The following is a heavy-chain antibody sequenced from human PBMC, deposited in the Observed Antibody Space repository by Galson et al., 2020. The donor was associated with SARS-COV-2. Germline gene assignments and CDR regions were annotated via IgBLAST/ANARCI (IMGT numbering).Heavy chain of an antibody. CDR2: ISWDGGGT. V-gene: IGHV3-43D*03. J-gene: IGHJ4*02. Sequence: GESLKISCAASGFTFNDYAMHWVRQAPGKGLEWASLISWDGGGTYYADSVKGRFTISRDNSKNSLYLQMNSLRVEDTALYYCAKDEDYGGNYIDYWGQGTWSPSPQ. CDR3: AKDEDYGGNYIDY. D-gene: IGHD4-17*01. CDR1: GFTFNDYA.